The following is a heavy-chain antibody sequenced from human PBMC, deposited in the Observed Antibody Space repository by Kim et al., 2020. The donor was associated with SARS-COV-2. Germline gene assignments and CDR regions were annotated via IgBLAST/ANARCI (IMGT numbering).Heavy chain of an antibody. CDR3: ARHLVDPRIAVAGTGGVYYYYYGMDV. V-gene: IGHV5-51*01. D-gene: IGHD6-19*01. Sequence: GESLKISCKGSGYSFTSYWIGWVRQMPGKGLEWMGIIYPGDSDTRYSPSFQGQVTISADKSISTAYLQWSSLKASDTAMYYCARHLVDPRIAVAGTGGVYYYYYGMDVWGQGTTVTVSS. CDR2: IYPGDSDT. CDR1: GYSFTSYW. J-gene: IGHJ6*02.